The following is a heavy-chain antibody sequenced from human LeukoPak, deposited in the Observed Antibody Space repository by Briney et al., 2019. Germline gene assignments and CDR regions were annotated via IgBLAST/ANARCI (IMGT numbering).Heavy chain of an antibody. Sequence: GGSLRLSCAASGFTFGSYGMHWVRQAPGKGLEWVAVIWYDGSNKYYADSVKGRFTISRDNSKNTLYLQMNSLRAEDTAVYYCARGTYYYYYGMDVWGQGTTVTVSS. J-gene: IGHJ6*02. D-gene: IGHD2-2*01. CDR3: ARGTYYYYYGMDV. CDR1: GFTFGSYG. CDR2: IWYDGSNK. V-gene: IGHV3-33*01.